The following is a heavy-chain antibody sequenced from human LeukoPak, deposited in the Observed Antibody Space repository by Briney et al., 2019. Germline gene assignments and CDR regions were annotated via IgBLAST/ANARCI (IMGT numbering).Heavy chain of an antibody. CDR3: ARYGSSSLRAGYYYYMDV. J-gene: IGHJ6*03. V-gene: IGHV4-59*01. CDR1: GGSTSVYY. Sequence: SETLSLTCTVSGGSTSVYYWSWIRQPPGKGLEWIGHIYYSGSTNYNPSLKSRVTISLDTSKNQFSLKLNSLTAADTAVYYCARYGSSSLRAGYYYYMDVWGKGTTVTVSS. CDR2: IYYSGST. D-gene: IGHD6-6*01.